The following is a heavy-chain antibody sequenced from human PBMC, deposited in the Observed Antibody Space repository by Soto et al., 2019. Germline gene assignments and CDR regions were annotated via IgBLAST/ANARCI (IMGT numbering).Heavy chain of an antibody. CDR2: ISGSGETT. J-gene: IGHJ4*02. Sequence: EVQLLESGGGLVQPGGSLRLSCAASGFTFRSYVISWVRQAPGKGLEWVSAISGSGETTYDVDSVKGRFTISRDNSKNTLYLQMNSLRAEDTAVYYCAKLLDTSSWYAAFDYGGQGTLVTVSS. CDR3: AKLLDTSSWYAAFDY. V-gene: IGHV3-23*01. D-gene: IGHD6-13*01. CDR1: GFTFRSYV.